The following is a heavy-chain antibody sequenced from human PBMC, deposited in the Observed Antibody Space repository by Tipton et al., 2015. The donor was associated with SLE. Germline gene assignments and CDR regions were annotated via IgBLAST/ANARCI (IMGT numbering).Heavy chain of an antibody. CDR2: ISAYNGNT. J-gene: IGHJ3*02. V-gene: IGHV1-18*01. D-gene: IGHD3-22*01. Sequence: QSGAEVKKPGASMKVSCKASGYTFSSYGITWVRQAPGQGLEWMGWISAYNGNTNYAQKLQDRVTLTTDTSTNTAYMELRSLRSDDTAVYYCARGGNYYDSSTYYYVGAFDIWGQGTMVTVSS. CDR1: GYTFSSYG. CDR3: ARGGNYYDSSTYYYVGAFDI.